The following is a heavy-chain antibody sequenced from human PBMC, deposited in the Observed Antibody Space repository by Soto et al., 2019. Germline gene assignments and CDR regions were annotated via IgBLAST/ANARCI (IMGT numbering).Heavy chain of an antibody. V-gene: IGHV3-21*01. Sequence: GGSLRLSXAASGFTFSSYSMVWVRLAPGKGLEWVASISSGSDSIFYADSVKGRFTISRDNSKNTLYLQMNSLRAEDTAVYYCARDYYGSGSPLTNYYYYGMDVWGQGTTVTVSS. D-gene: IGHD3-10*01. CDR2: ISSGSDSI. CDR3: ARDYYGSGSPLTNYYYYGMDV. J-gene: IGHJ6*02. CDR1: GFTFSSYS.